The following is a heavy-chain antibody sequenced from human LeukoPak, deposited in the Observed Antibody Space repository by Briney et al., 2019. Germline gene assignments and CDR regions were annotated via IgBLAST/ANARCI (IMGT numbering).Heavy chain of an antibody. J-gene: IGHJ5*02. D-gene: IGHD1-26*01. CDR1: GYTFTSYY. V-gene: IGHV1-46*01. CDR3: ARDNSVGDTAWWFDP. Sequence: ASVKVSCKASGYTFTSYYMHWVRQAPGQGLEWMGIINPSGGSTSYAQKFQGRVTMTRDMSTSTDYMELSSLRSEGTAVYYCARDNSVGDTAWWFDPWGQGTLVTVSS. CDR2: INPSGGST.